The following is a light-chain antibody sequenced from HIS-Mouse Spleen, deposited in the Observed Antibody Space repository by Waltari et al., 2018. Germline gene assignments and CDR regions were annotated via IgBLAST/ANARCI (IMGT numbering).Light chain of an antibody. V-gene: IGLV3-21*03. CDR2: DDS. CDR1: NIGSKS. CDR3: QVWDSSSDHVV. Sequence: SYVLTQPPSVSVAPGKTARITCGGNNIGSKSVHWYQQKPGQAPVLVVYDDSDRPSGIPKRFSGSNSGNTATLTISMVEAGDEADYYCQVWDSSSDHVVFGGGTKLTVL. J-gene: IGLJ2*01.